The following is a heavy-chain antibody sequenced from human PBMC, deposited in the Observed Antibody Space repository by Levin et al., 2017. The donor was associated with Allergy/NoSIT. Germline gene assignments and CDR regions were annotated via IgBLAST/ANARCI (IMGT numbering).Heavy chain of an antibody. CDR1: GFTFSSYG. V-gene: IGHV3-30*18. D-gene: IGHD6-13*01. J-gene: IGHJ6*02. CDR2: ISYDGSNK. CDR3: AKDEGRRSSLYGMDV. Sequence: PGGSLRLSCAASGFTFSSYGMHWVRQAPGKGLEWVAVISYDGSNKYYADSVKGRFTISRDNSKNTLYLQMNSLRAEDMAVYYCAKDEGRRSSLYGMDVWGQGTTVTVSS.